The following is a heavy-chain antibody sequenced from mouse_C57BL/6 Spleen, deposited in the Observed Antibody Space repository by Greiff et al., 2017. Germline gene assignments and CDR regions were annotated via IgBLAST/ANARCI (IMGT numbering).Heavy chain of an antibody. D-gene: IGHD3-2*02. V-gene: IGHV1-80*01. J-gene: IGHJ2*01. Sequence: QVQLQQSGAELVKPGASVKISCKASGYAFSSYWMNWVKQRPGKGLEWIGQIYPGDGDTNYNGKFKGKATLTADKSSSTAYMQLSSLTSEDSAVYFCARDSSGYPRPHFDYWGQGTTLTVSS. CDR2: IYPGDGDT. CDR1: GYAFSSYW. CDR3: ARDSSGYPRPHFDY.